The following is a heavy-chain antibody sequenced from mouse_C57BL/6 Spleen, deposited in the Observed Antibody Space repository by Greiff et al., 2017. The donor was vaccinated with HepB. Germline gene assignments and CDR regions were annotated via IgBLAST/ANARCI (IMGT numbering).Heavy chain of an antibody. J-gene: IGHJ1*03. CDR3: TREFITTVVYWYFDV. CDR2: INPSNGGT. V-gene: IGHV1-53*01. CDR1: GYTFTSYW. D-gene: IGHD1-1*01. Sequence: VKLQQPGTELVKPGASVKLSCKASGYTFTSYWMHWVKQRPGQGLEWIGNINPSNGGTNYNEKFKSKATLTVDKSSSTAYMQLSSLTSEDSAVYYCTREFITTVVYWYFDVWGTGTTVTVSS.